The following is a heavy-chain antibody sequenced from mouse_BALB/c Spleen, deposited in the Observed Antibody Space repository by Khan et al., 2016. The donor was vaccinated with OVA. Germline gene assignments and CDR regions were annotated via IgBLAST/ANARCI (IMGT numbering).Heavy chain of an antibody. J-gene: IGHJ3*01. V-gene: IGHV3-2*02. Sequence: EVQLQESGPGLVKPSQSLSLTCTVTGYSITSDYAWNWIRQFPGNKLKWMGYISYSGSTTYNPSLKSRISITRDTSKNQFFLQLNSVTTEDTATYYCARWFTYWGQGTLVTVSA. CDR1: GYSITSDYA. CDR2: ISYSGST. CDR3: ARWFTY.